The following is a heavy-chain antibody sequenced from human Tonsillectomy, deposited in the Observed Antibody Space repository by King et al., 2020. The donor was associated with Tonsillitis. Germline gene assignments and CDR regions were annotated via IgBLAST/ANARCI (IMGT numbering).Heavy chain of an antibody. CDR2: IYWNDDK. CDR3: VHQLGGPYYFDY. Sequence: ITLKESGPALVKPTQTLTLTCTFSGFSLSTSGMGVGWIRQPPGKALEWLALIYWNDDKRYSLSLKSRLTITKDTSKNQVVLTMTNMDPVDTATYYCVHQLGGPYYFDYWGQGTLVTVSS. V-gene: IGHV2-5*01. CDR1: GFSLSTSGMG. D-gene: IGHD2-15*01. J-gene: IGHJ4*02.